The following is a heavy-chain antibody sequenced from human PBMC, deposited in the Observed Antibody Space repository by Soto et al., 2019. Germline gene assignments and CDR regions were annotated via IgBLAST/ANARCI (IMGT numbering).Heavy chain of an antibody. J-gene: IGHJ4*02. CDR1: GVSFACRA. Sequence: SVEVTSEERGVSFACRASRSVRQAPGQGLEWMGWISAYNGNTNYAQKLQGRVTMTTDTSTSTAYMELRSLRSDDTAVYFCAREAPPEDYWGQGTLVTVPQ. CDR2: ISAYNGNT. V-gene: IGHV1-18*01. CDR3: AREAPPEDY.